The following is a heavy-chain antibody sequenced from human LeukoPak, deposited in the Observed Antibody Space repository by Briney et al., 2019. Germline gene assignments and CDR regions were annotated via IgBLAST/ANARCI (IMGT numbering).Heavy chain of an antibody. J-gene: IGHJ3*02. CDR3: ARDPVSAGFDI. V-gene: IGHV7-4-1*02. D-gene: IGHD6-13*01. CDR1: GYTFSSHA. CDR2: INTNTGIP. Sequence: ASVKVSCKAFGYTFSSHAMKWVRQAPGQGLELMGWINTNTGIPTYAQGFAGRFVFSLDTSVTTAYLQITSLKAEDTAVYYCARDPVSAGFDIWGQGTMVTVSS.